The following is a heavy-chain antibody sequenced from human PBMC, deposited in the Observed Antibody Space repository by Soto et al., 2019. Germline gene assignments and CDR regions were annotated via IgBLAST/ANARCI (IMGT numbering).Heavy chain of an antibody. CDR3: ARDGISSGSYLDY. D-gene: IGHD1-26*01. CDR2: IYYSGST. J-gene: IGHJ4*02. Sequence: SETLSLTCTVSGGSVSSGSYYWGWIRQPPGKGLEWIGYIYYSGSTNYNPSLKSRVTISVDTSKNQFSLKLTSVTAADTAVYYCARDGISSGSYLDYWGQGSLVTVSS. V-gene: IGHV4-61*01. CDR1: GGSVSSGSYY.